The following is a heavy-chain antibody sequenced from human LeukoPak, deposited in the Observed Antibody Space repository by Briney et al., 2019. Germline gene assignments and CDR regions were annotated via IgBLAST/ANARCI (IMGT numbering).Heavy chain of an antibody. CDR1: GGSISSYY. CDR2: IYYSGST. Sequence: PSETLSLTCTVSGGSISSYYWGWIRQPPGKGLEWIGSIYYSGSTYYDPSLKSRVTISVDTSKNQFSLKLSSVTAADTAVYYCARIDYDFWSGYPPGYFDYWGQGTLVTVSS. J-gene: IGHJ4*02. V-gene: IGHV4-39*01. CDR3: ARIDYDFWSGYPPGYFDY. D-gene: IGHD3-3*01.